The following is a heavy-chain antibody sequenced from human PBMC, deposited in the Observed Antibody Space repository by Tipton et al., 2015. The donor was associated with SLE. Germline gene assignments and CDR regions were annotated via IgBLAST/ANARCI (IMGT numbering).Heavy chain of an antibody. CDR1: GDAINRRNYY. CDR2: VYYGGSI. J-gene: IGHJ4*02. CDR3: ARGVYYGFWSAYYNEEGSKTYYFDS. D-gene: IGHD3-3*01. V-gene: IGHV4-39*07. Sequence: LRLSCTVSGDAINRRNYYWDWIRQPPGKGLEWIGTVYYGGSIYYNPSLQSRVTISIDTSKNQFSLRLTSVTAADTAVYFCARGVYYGFWSAYYNEEGSKTYYFDSWDQGTLVTVSS.